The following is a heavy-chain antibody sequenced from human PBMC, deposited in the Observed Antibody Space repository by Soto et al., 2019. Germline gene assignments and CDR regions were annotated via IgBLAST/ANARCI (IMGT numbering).Heavy chain of an antibody. CDR2: ISYDGSNK. Sequence: ESVGGVVQPGRSLRLSCAASGFTFSSYGMHWVRQAPGKGLEWVAVISYDGSNKYYADSVKGRFTISRDNSKNTLYLQMNSLRAEDTAVYYCAREIAVAGTHYFDYWGQGTLVTVSS. CDR1: GFTFSSYG. D-gene: IGHD6-19*01. V-gene: IGHV3-30*03. CDR3: AREIAVAGTHYFDY. J-gene: IGHJ4*02.